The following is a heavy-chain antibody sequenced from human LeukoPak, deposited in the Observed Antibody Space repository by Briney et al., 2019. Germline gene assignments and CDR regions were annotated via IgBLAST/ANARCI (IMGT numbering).Heavy chain of an antibody. V-gene: IGHV3-21*04. CDR1: GFTFSSYS. Sequence: PGGSLRLSCAASGFTFSSYSMNWVRQAPGKGLEWVSSISSSSSYIYYADSVKGRFTISRDNAKNSLYLQMNSLRAEDTAVYYCAKDYCSGGSCYWDAFDIWGQGTMVTVSS. CDR2: ISSSSSYI. D-gene: IGHD2-15*01. J-gene: IGHJ3*02. CDR3: AKDYCSGGSCYWDAFDI.